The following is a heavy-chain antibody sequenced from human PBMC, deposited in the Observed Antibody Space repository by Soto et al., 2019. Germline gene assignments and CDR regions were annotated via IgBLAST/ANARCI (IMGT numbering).Heavy chain of an antibody. V-gene: IGHV5-51*01. J-gene: IGHJ6*02. CDR1: GYSFTSYW. CDR2: IFPGDSDT. CDR3: ARTYSNYDYYYYGMDV. Sequence: PGESLKISCKGSGYSFTSYWIGWVRQMPGKGLEWMGIIFPGDSDTRYSPSFQGQVTISADKSTSTAYLQWSSLKASDTAMYYCARTYSNYDYYYYGMDVWGQGTTVTVSS. D-gene: IGHD4-4*01.